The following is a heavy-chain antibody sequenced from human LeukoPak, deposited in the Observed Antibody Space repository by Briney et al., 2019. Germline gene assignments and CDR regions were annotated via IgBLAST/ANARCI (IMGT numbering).Heavy chain of an antibody. Sequence: GGSLRLSCAASGFTFSNAWMSWVRQAPGKGLEWVGRIRSKTDGGTTDYAAPVKGRFTISRDDSKNTLYLQMNSLKTEDTAVYYCTTMTTFYCSSTSCYPMDYWGQGTLVTVSS. CDR2: IRSKTDGGTT. CDR3: TTMTTFYCSSTSCYPMDY. J-gene: IGHJ4*02. D-gene: IGHD2-2*01. V-gene: IGHV3-15*01. CDR1: GFTFSNAW.